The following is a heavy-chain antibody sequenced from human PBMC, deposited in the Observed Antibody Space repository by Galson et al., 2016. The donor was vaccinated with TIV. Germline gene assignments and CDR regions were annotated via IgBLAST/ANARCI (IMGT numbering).Heavy chain of an antibody. J-gene: IGHJ1*01. CDR1: GGSISSSAYH. V-gene: IGHV4-31*03. CDR2: IYDSGNT. CDR3: ARWAESGSYYDYFQH. Sequence: TLSLTCNVSGGSISSSAYHWSWIRQHPGKALEWIGNIYDSGNTHYNPSLQSRATISVDTSQNHFSLKLTSVTAADTAVYYCARWAESGSYYDYFQHWGQGTLVTVSS. D-gene: IGHD1-26*01.